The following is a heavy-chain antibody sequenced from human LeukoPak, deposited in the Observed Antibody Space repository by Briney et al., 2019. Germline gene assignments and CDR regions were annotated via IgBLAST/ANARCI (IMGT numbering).Heavy chain of an antibody. D-gene: IGHD1-26*01. Sequence: PGGSLRLSCAASGLTFSSYAMSWVRQAPGKGLEWVSAISGSGGSTYYADSVKGRFTISRDNSKNTLYLQMKSLRAEDTAVYYCAKESGSYFDAFDIWGQGTMVTVSS. CDR2: ISGSGGST. CDR3: AKESGSYFDAFDI. V-gene: IGHV3-23*01. J-gene: IGHJ3*02. CDR1: GLTFSSYA.